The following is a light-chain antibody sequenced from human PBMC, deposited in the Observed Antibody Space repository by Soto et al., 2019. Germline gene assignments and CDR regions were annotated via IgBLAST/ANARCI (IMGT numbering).Light chain of an antibody. CDR3: LLYFDGVVA. Sequence: QAVVIQEPALTVSPGGTVTLTCASSTGTVTSSSYPAWFQRKPGQSPRALIYSTIDKFSWTPARFSGSLLGGKAALTLSGVQPEDDAEYYCLLYFDGVVAFGGGTKVTVL. V-gene: IGLV7-43*01. J-gene: IGLJ2*01. CDR1: TGTVTSSSY. CDR2: STI.